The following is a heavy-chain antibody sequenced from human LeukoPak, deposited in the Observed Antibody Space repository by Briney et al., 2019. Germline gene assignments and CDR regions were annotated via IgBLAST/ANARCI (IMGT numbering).Heavy chain of an antibody. D-gene: IGHD6-19*01. V-gene: IGHV3-74*01. CDR2: INTDGTVT. Sequence: GGSLRLSCAASGFTFSKYWMLWVRQAQGKGLESVSRINTDGTVTTYADSGKGRFTVSRDNADNTMFLQMNSVRDEDTAVYYCATKQWLAPPPDSWGQGTPVTVSS. J-gene: IGHJ4*02. CDR3: ATKQWLAPPPDS. CDR1: GFTFSKYW.